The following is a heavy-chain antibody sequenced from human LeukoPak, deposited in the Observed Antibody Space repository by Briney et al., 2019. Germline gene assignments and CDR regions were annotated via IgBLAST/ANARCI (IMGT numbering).Heavy chain of an antibody. D-gene: IGHD6-19*01. V-gene: IGHV1-18*04. CDR2: ISAYNGNT. CDR1: GYTFINNW. CDR3: AKIAVAGTNYYYYMDV. Sequence: GASVKVSCKASGYTFINNWMHWVRQAPGQGLEWMGWISAYNGNTNYAQKLQGRVTMTTDTSTSTAYMELRSLRSDDTAVYYCAKIAVAGTNYYYYMDVWGKGTTVTVSS. J-gene: IGHJ6*03.